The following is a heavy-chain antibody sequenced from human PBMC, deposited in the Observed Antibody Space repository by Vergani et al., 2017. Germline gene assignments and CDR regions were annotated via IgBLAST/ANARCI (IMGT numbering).Heavy chain of an antibody. J-gene: IGHJ4*02. D-gene: IGHD3-22*01. CDR1: GYSISSGYY. CDR2: IYHSGST. CDR3: ARDSYYYDSSGYYFD. Sequence: QVQLQESGPGLVKPSETLSLTCAVSGYSISSGYYWGWIRQPPGKGLEWIGSIYHSGSTYYNPSLKSRVTISVDTSKNQFSLKLSSVTAADTAVYYCARDSYYYDSSGYYFDWGQGTLVTVSS. V-gene: IGHV4-38-2*02.